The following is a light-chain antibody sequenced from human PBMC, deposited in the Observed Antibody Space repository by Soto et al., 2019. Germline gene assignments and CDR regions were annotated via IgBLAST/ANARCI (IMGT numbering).Light chain of an antibody. V-gene: IGKV3-20*01. J-gene: IGKJ4*01. CDR1: QHVTTTY. CDR3: QQYDSSFT. Sequence: IVLTQSPATLSLSPGARATLSCTASQHVTTTYIAWYQQKFGQAPRLLIYGASTRATGTPDMFTGGGFGTDITLTISRVEPEDFAVYYCQQYDSSFTFGGGTKVEMK. CDR2: GAS.